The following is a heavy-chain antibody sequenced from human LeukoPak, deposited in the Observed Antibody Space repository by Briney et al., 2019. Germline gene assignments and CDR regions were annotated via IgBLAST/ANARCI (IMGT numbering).Heavy chain of an antibody. D-gene: IGHD6-13*01. CDR2: ISGSGGST. CDR3: AKDRAIAAAATGAFDI. CDR1: GFTFSSYA. Sequence: GGSLRLSCAASGFTFSSYAMSWVRQAPGKGLEWVSTISGSGGSTYYADSVKGRFTISRDNSKNTLYLQMSSLRAEDTALYHCAKDRAIAAAATGAFDIWGQGTMVTVSS. J-gene: IGHJ3*02. V-gene: IGHV3-23*01.